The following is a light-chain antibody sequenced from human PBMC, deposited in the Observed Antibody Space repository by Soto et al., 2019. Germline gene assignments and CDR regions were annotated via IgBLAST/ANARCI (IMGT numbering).Light chain of an antibody. V-gene: IGKV3-20*01. CDR1: QSASSSY. J-gene: IGKJ4*01. Sequence: EIVLTQSPGTLSLSPGERATRSCRASQSASSSYLAWYQQKPGQSPRLLIYGASTRATGIRDTFSGSGSGTDFTLTISRVEPEDFAVYYCQQYGGSPLTFGGGTKVDIK. CDR3: QQYGGSPLT. CDR2: GAS.